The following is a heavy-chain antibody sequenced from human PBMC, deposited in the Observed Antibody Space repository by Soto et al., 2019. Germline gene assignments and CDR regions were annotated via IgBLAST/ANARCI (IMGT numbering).Heavy chain of an antibody. CDR1: GGSFSGYY. CDR3: ARATYDYGDYALYR. CDR2: INHSGST. Sequence: SETLSLTCAVYGGSFSGYYWSWIRQPPGKGLEWIGEINHSGSTNYNPSLKSRVTISVDTSKNQFSLKLSSVTAADTAVYYCARATYDYGDYALYRWGQGTLVTVSS. J-gene: IGHJ4*02. V-gene: IGHV4-34*01. D-gene: IGHD4-17*01.